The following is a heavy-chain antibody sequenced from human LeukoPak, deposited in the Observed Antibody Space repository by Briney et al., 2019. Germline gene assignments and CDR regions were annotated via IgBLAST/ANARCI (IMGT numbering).Heavy chain of an antibody. D-gene: IGHD2-21*02. J-gene: IGHJ5*02. CDR1: GFTFSSYA. CDR3: AREVADCGGDCLAP. CDR2: ISYDGSNK. V-gene: IGHV3-30-3*01. Sequence: GGSLRLSCAASGFTFSSYAMHWVRQAPGKGLEWVAVISYDGSNKYYADSVKGRFTVSRDNAKNSLYLQMNSLTVEDTAVYYCAREVADCGGDCLAPWGQGTLVTVSS.